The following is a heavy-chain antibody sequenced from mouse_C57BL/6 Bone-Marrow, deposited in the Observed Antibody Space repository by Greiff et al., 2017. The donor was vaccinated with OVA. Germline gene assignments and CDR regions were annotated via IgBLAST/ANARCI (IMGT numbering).Heavy chain of an antibody. CDR2: ISSGGSYT. Sequence: EVKVEESGGGLVKPGGSLKLSCAASGFTFSSYGMSWVRQTPDKRLEWVATISSGGSYTYYPDSVTGRFPISRDNAKNTLYLQMSSLNAEDTAMYYCARHVTTVVFDYWGQGTTLTVSS. CDR3: ARHVTTVVFDY. D-gene: IGHD1-1*01. J-gene: IGHJ2*01. CDR1: GFTFSSYG. V-gene: IGHV5-6*03.